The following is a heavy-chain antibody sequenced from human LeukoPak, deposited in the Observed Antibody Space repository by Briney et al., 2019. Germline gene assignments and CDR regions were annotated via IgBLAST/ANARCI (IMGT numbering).Heavy chain of an antibody. Sequence: PGGSLRLSCAASGFTFSSYSMNWVRQAPGKGLEWVSYISSSSSTIYYADSVKGRFTISRDNSKNTLYLQMNSLRAEDTAVYYCARGQDDSSGYYFRIIDYWGQGTLVTVSS. J-gene: IGHJ4*02. V-gene: IGHV3-48*01. D-gene: IGHD3-22*01. CDR1: GFTFSSYS. CDR2: ISSSSSTI. CDR3: ARGQDDSSGYYFRIIDY.